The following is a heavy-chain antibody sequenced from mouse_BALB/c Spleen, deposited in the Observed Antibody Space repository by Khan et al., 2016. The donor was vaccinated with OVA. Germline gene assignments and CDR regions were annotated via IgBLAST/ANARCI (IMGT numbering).Heavy chain of an antibody. CDR2: IFPGDGTT. V-gene: IGHV1S56*01. J-gene: IGHJ3*01. CDR1: GYTFTGYD. Sequence: QVQLKQSGAELVKPGASVKLSCKASGYTFTGYDINWVRQRPEQGLEGIGRIFPGDGTTKYNEKFKGKATLTTDKSSSKAYMQLSRLTSEDSAVYFCARGSTMMSWFAYWGQGTLVTVSA. D-gene: IGHD2-4*01. CDR3: ARGSTMMSWFAY.